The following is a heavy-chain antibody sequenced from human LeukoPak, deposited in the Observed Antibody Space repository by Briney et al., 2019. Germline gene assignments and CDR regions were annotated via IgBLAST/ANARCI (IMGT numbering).Heavy chain of an antibody. J-gene: IGHJ3*02. V-gene: IGHV3-64*01. Sequence: RGSLRLSRAAPGFRFSSYAMHSVRQAPGKRLEYISAISSNGDSTHYANSVKGRFTISRNNSKNTLYFQMGSLRAEDMAVYYCARGRYDSSGYEAPTAFDIWGQGTMVTVSS. CDR3: ARGRYDSSGYEAPTAFDI. CDR2: ISSNGDST. D-gene: IGHD3-22*01. CDR1: GFRFSSYA.